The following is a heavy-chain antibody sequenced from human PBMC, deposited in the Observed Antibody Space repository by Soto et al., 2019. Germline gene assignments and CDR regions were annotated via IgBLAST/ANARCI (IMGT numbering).Heavy chain of an antibody. Sequence: EVQLLESGGGLVQPGESLRLSCAASGFTFSSYAMSWVRQAPGKGLQWVSAISGGTTYYADSVKGRFTISRDNSKNTLFLQMNSLRAEDTAVYYCARGLRGAIREKSLDYWGQGTLVTVS. CDR2: ISGGTT. D-gene: IGHD3-10*01. CDR1: GFTFSSYA. J-gene: IGHJ4*02. CDR3: ARGLRGAIREKSLDY. V-gene: IGHV3-23*01.